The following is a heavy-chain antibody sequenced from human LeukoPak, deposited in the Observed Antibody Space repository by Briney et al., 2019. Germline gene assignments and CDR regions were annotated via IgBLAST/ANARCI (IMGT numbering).Heavy chain of an antibody. CDR2: FDPEDGET. J-gene: IGHJ4*02. CDR1: GYTLTELS. Sequence: ASVKVSCKVSGYTLTELSMHWVRQAPGKGLEWMGGFDPEDGETIYAQKFQGSVTMTEDTSTDTAYMELSSLRSEDTAVYYCATDLSYSSSSPRFDYWGQGTLVTVSS. V-gene: IGHV1-24*01. D-gene: IGHD6-6*01. CDR3: ATDLSYSSSSPRFDY.